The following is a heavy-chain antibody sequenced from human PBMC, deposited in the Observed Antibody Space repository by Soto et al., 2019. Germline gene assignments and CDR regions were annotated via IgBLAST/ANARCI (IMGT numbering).Heavy chain of an antibody. CDR2: IDSSSSTI. D-gene: IGHD2-21*01. J-gene: IGHJ4*02. CDR1: GFTFSTYS. CDR3: AITAYCESGRCPPEGPY. Sequence: EVQLVESGGGLVQPGGSLRLSCAASGFTFSTYSMNWVRQAPGKGLEWVSSIDSSSSTIYYADSMKGRFDISRDNAKNSLYLQMNSLRDEDTAIYYCAITAYCESGRCPPEGPYWGRGTLVPVSS. V-gene: IGHV3-48*02.